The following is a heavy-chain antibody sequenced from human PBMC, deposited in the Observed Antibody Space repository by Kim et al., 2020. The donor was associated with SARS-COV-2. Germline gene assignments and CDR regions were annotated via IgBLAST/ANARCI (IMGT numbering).Heavy chain of an antibody. V-gene: IGHV3-15*01. J-gene: IGHJ3*02. CDR2: IKSKTDGGTT. CDR3: TTGSTPDAFDI. Sequence: GGSLRLPCAASGFTFSNAWMSWVRQAPGKGLEWVGRIKSKTDGGTTDYAAPVKGRFTISRDDSKNTLYLQMNSLKTEDTAVYYCTTGSTPDAFDIWGQGTMVTVSS. CDR1: GFTFSNAW.